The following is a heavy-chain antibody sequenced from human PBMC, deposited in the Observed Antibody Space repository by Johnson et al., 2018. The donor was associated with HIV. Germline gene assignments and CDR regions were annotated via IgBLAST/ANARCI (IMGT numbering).Heavy chain of an antibody. D-gene: IGHD6-25*01. J-gene: IGHJ3*02. CDR2: ISYDANNK. V-gene: IGHV3-30*04. CDR3: AKDKRQTAIPQRAFDI. Sequence: QMQLVESGGGVVQPGRSLRLSCAASGFTFSTYALHWVRQAPGKGLEWVAVISYDANNKYYADSVKGRFTISRDNSKNLLYLQMNSLRAEDTAVYYCAKDKRQTAIPQRAFDICGQGTMVTVSS. CDR1: GFTFSTYA.